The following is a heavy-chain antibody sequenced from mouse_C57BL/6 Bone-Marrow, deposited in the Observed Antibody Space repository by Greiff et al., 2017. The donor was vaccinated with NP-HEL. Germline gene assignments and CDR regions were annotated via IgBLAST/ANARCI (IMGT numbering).Heavy chain of an antibody. CDR1: GYSITSGYY. CDR3: ARDGYGAY. J-gene: IGHJ3*01. D-gene: IGHD2-2*01. V-gene: IGHV3-6*01. Sequence: EVQLVESGPGLVKPSQSLSLTCSVTGYSITSGYYWNWIRQFPGNKLEWMGYISYDGSNNYNPSLKNRISITRDTSKNQFFLKLNSVTTEDTATYYCARDGYGAYWGQGTLVTVSA. CDR2: ISYDGSN.